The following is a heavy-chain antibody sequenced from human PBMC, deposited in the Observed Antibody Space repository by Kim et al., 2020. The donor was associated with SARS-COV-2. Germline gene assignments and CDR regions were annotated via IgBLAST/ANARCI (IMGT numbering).Heavy chain of an antibody. J-gene: IGHJ6*02. D-gene: IGHD6-13*01. CDR1: GASISSGGYY. CDR3: ARVTGVAADGNTSYYGLDV. CDR2: IYYSGST. V-gene: IGHV4-31*03. Sequence: SETLSLTCTVSGASISSGGYYWRWIRQHPGKGLEWIGYIYYSGSTYYNPSLKSRVSISIDTSKNQFSLKLRSVTAADTAVYYCARVTGVAADGNTSYYGLDVWGQGTTVTVSS.